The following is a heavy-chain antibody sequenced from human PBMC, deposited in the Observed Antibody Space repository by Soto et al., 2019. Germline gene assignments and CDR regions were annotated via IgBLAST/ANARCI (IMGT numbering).Heavy chain of an antibody. CDR1: GGSISSGGYY. CDR3: ARDPEYQLLHYSNGPYYYYGMDV. D-gene: IGHD2-2*01. V-gene: IGHV4-31*03. CDR2: IYYSGST. J-gene: IGHJ6*02. Sequence: PSETLSLTCTVSGGSISSGGYYWSWIRQHPGKGLEWIGYIYYSGSTYYNPSLKSRVTISVDTSKNQFSLKLSSVTAADTAVYYCARDPEYQLLHYSNGPYYYYGMDVWGQGTTVTVSS.